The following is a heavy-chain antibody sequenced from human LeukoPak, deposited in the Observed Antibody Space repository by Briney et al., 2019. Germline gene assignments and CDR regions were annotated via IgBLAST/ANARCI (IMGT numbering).Heavy chain of an antibody. CDR2: ISGSGGST. V-gene: IGHV3-23*01. J-gene: IGHJ4*02. D-gene: IGHD6-6*01. Sequence: GGSLRLSCAASGFTFSTYAMSWVRQAPGKGLEWVSGISGSGGSTFYADSVKGRFTISRDSSKNTLYLQMNSLRAEDTAVYYCTKGGPYSTSPDFDYWGQGTLVIVSS. CDR3: TKGGPYSTSPDFDY. CDR1: GFTFSTYA.